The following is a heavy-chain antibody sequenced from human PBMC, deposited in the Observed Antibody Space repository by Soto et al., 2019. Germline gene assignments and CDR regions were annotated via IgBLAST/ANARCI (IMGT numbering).Heavy chain of an antibody. V-gene: IGHV4-59*01. D-gene: IGHD6-13*01. J-gene: IGHJ6*02. Sequence: SETLSLTCTVSGGSISSYYWSWIRQPPGKGLEWIGYIYYSGSTNYNPSLKSRVTTSVDTSKNQFSLKLSSVTAADTAVYYCARDGIAAAGKDYYYGMDVWGQGTTVTVSS. CDR3: ARDGIAAAGKDYYYGMDV. CDR2: IYYSGST. CDR1: GGSISSYY.